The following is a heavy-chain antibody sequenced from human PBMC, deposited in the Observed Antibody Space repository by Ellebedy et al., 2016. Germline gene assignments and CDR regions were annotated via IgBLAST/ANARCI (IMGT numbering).Heavy chain of an antibody. CDR3: AKGSVGVTYQGYGMDV. CDR2: ISRSGGTT. Sequence: GGSLRLXXVASGFTFINYDMNWVRQAPGRGPEWVSGISRSGGTTYYADSVKGRFTISRDNSINTLFLKMNSLRVEDTAVYYCAKGSVGVTYQGYGMDVWGQGTTVTVSS. V-gene: IGHV3-23*01. D-gene: IGHD1-26*01. J-gene: IGHJ6*02. CDR1: GFTFINYD.